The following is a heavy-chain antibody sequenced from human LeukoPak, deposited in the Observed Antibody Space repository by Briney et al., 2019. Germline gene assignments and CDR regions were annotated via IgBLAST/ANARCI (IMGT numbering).Heavy chain of an antibody. J-gene: IGHJ4*02. CDR2: IYYSVST. Sequence: SETLSLTSTVSGGSISSYYWSWIRQPPGRGLEWVGYIYYSVSTNYNTSLESRATISVDTSKNQFSLKLSSVTAADTAVYYCARGEVPAAFYFDYWGQGTLVTVSS. V-gene: IGHV4-59*01. D-gene: IGHD2-2*01. CDR3: ARGEVPAAFYFDY. CDR1: GGSISSYY.